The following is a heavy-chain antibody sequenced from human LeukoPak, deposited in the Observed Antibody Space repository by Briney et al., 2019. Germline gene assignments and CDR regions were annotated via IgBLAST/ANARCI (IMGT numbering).Heavy chain of an antibody. CDR2: INPNSGGT. V-gene: IGHV1-2*06. CDR3: ARSTGHYFDY. D-gene: IGHD2-8*02. CDR1: GYTFTDYY. J-gene: IGHJ4*02. Sequence: ASVKVSCKASGYTFTDYYMHWVRQAPGQGLEWMGRINPNSGGTNYAQKFQGRVTMTRDTSISTAYMDLSSLRSDDTAVYYCARSTGHYFDYWGLGILVTVSS.